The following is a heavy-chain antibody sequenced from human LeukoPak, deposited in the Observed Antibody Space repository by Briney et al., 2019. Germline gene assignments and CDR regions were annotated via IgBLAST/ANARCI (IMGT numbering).Heavy chain of an antibody. Sequence: PGGSLRLSCAASGFTFSSYSMNWLRQAPGKGLEWVSCISSSSSYIYYTDSVKGRFTISRDNAKNSLTLQMNGLRAEDTAVYYCARDLKYYDSSGFDYWGQGTLVTVSS. J-gene: IGHJ4*02. CDR2: ISSSSSYI. CDR1: GFTFSSYS. V-gene: IGHV3-21*01. CDR3: ARDLKYYDSSGFDY. D-gene: IGHD3-22*01.